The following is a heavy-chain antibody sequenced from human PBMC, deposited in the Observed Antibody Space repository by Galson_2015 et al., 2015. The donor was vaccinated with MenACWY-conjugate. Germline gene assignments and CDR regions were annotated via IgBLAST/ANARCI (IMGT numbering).Heavy chain of an antibody. V-gene: IGHV3-30*18. D-gene: IGHD6-6*01. CDR3: AKESIAATNESYFHY. CDR2: ISYDGSNK. CDR1: GFTFSSSG. J-gene: IGHJ4*01. Sequence: SLRLSCAASGFTFSSSGMHWVRQAPGKGLEWVAVISYDGSNKYYADSVKGRFTISRDNSKNTLYLQMNSLRAEDTAVYYCAKESIAATNESYFHYWGHGTLVTVSS.